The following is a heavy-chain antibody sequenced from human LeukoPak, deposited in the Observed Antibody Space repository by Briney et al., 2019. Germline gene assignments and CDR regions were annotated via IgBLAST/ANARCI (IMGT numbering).Heavy chain of an antibody. V-gene: IGHV3-23*01. J-gene: IGHJ6*02. CDR3: AKVEGFPERYSSSAYYYYGMDV. Sequence: GGSLRLSCEASGFTFSTYAMTWVRQAPGKGLEWVSGISGSGGTTYYADSVKGRFTISRDNSKNTLYLQMNSLRAEDTAVYYCAKVEGFPERYSSSAYYYYGMDVWGQGTTVTVSS. D-gene: IGHD6-13*01. CDR2: ISGSGGTT. CDR1: GFTFSTYA.